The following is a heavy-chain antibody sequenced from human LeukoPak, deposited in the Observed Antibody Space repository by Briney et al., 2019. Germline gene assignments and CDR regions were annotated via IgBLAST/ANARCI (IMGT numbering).Heavy chain of an antibody. Sequence: GGSLRLSCAASGFTFSNYGMHWVRQAPGKGLEWVAFIRYDGSNDYYADSVKGRSIISRDNSKNMLYLQMNSLRTEDTAIYYCAKDIRRGYNYGYDQFAYWGQGTLVTVSS. CDR1: GFTFSNYG. J-gene: IGHJ4*02. CDR3: AKDIRRGYNYGYDQFAY. CDR2: IRYDGSND. V-gene: IGHV3-30*02. D-gene: IGHD5-18*01.